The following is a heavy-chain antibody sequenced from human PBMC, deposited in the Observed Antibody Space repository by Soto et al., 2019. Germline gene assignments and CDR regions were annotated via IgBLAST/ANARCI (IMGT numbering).Heavy chain of an antibody. Sequence: VASVKVSCKASGFTFTSSAMQWVRQARGQRLEWIGWIVVGSGNTNYAQKFQERVTITRDMSTSTAYMELSSLRSEDTAVYYCAAGARYGSLQNWGQGTLVTVSS. V-gene: IGHV1-58*02. CDR1: GFTFTSSA. CDR2: IVVGSGNT. D-gene: IGHD3-10*01. CDR3: AAGARYGSLQN. J-gene: IGHJ4*02.